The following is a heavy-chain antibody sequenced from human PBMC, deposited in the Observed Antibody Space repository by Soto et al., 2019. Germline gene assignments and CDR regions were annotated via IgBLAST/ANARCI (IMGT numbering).Heavy chain of an antibody. D-gene: IGHD4-4*01. V-gene: IGHV1-18*04. Sequence: QVQLVQSGGEVKKPGASVKVSCKASGYSFTTYGLNWVRQATGQGRKWMGWISPDNGNRNYAQKFQCRFTMTTDTSTSTAYMELKSLTIDDTAVYDCAIDVSKGVTPVYWGQGTLVTVSS. CDR2: ISPDNGNR. CDR1: GYSFTTYG. CDR3: AIDVSKGVTPVY. J-gene: IGHJ4*02.